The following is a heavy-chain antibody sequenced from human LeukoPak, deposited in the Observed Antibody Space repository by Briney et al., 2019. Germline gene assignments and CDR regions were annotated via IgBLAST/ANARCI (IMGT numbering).Heavy chain of an antibody. D-gene: IGHD3-9*01. J-gene: IGHJ3*02. CDR2: IYNSGST. CDR3: ASHRAYYDILTGAEDDAFDI. V-gene: IGHV4-61*02. CDR1: GGSINSGSYY. Sequence: PSDTLSLTCTLSGGSINSGSYYWTWIPQPAGKGLELIGRIYNSGSTNYNPSLKSRVTISVDTSKNQFSLKLSSVTAADTAVYYCASHRAYYDILTGAEDDAFDIWGQGQWSPSLQ.